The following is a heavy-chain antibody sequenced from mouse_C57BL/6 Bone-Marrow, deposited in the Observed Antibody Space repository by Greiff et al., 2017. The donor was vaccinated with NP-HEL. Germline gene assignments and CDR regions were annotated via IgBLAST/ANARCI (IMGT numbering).Heavy chain of an antibody. CDR2: IRTKVNGYTT. J-gene: IGHJ4*01. CDR3: ARSIYYDYADDPFYAMDY. CDR1: GFTFTDYY. V-gene: IGHV7-3*01. D-gene: IGHD2-4*01. Sequence: EVQLVESGGGLVQPGGSLSLSCAASGFTFTDYYMSWVRQPPGKALEWLGFIRTKVNGYTTEYSASVKGRFTISRDNSQSILYLQMNALRAEDSATYYCARSIYYDYADDPFYAMDYWGQGTSVTVSS.